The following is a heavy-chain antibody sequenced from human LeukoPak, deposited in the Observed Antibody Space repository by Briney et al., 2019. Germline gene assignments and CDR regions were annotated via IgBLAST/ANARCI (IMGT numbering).Heavy chain of an antibody. CDR1: GYTFTSYG. J-gene: IGHJ5*02. CDR2: ISAYNGNT. Sequence: GASVKVSCKASGYTFTSYGISWVRQAPGQGLAWMGWISAYNGNTNYAQKLQGRVTMTTDTSTSTAYMELRSLRSDDTAVYYRARDRLLTTHLGGISSPYNWFDPWGQGTRVTVSS. CDR3: ARDRLLTTHLGGISSPYNWFDP. D-gene: IGHD2-21*01. V-gene: IGHV1-18*01.